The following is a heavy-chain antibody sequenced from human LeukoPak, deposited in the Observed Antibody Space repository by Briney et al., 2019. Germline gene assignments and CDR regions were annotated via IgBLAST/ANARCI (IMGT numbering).Heavy chain of an antibody. CDR1: GGSVSSSSYY. V-gene: IGHV4-39*01. D-gene: IGHD6-19*01. J-gene: IGHJ4*02. CDR3: ASKAVAGTTYYFNY. CDR2: IYYSGST. Sequence: KPSETLSLTCTVSGGSVSSSSYYWGWIRQPPGKGLEWIGSIYYSGSTYYNPSLKSRVTISVDTSKNQFSLKLSSVTAADTAVYYCASKAVAGTTYYFNYWGQGTLVTVSS.